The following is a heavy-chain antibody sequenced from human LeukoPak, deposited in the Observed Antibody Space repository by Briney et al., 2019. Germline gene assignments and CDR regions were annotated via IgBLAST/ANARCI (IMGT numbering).Heavy chain of an antibody. CDR2: INPNIGVT. V-gene: IGHV1-2*02. Sequence: ASVKVSCKASGYTFTGYYMHWVRQAPGQGLEWMGWINPNIGVTSYAQKFQGRMFMTRDTSISTAYMELSGLRSDDTAVYYCAPSAAAVFYFDYWGQGTLVTVSS. J-gene: IGHJ4*02. CDR1: GYTFTGYY. D-gene: IGHD6-13*01. CDR3: APSAAAVFYFDY.